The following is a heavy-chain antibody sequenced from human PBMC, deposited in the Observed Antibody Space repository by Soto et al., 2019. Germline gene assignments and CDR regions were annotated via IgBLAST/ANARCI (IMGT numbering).Heavy chain of an antibody. D-gene: IGHD3-16*01. CDR2: IYYSGST. Sequence: KTSETLSLTCTVSGGSISSYYWSWIRQPPGKGLEWIGYIYYSGSTNYNPSLKSRVTISVDTSKNQFSLKLSSVTAADTAVYYCAREFVITFGGPPDPYAFDIWGQGTMVTVSS. V-gene: IGHV4-59*01. J-gene: IGHJ3*02. CDR3: AREFVITFGGPPDPYAFDI. CDR1: GGSISSYY.